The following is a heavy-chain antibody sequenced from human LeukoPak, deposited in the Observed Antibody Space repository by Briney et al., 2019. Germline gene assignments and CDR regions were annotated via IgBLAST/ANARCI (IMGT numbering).Heavy chain of an antibody. D-gene: IGHD1-26*01. V-gene: IGHV3-23*01. J-gene: IGHJ3*02. CDR2: ISGSGSST. CDR1: GFIFSTYA. Sequence: GGSLRLSCAASGFIFSTYAMSWVRQAPGKGLEWVSGISGSGSSTYYGDSVKGRFTISRDNSKNTLYQQLNSLRAEDTALYYCAKDLLMGTTYAFDIWGQGTMVTVSS. CDR3: AKDLLMGTTYAFDI.